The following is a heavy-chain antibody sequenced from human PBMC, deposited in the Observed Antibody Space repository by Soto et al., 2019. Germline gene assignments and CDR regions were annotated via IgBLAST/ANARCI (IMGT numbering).Heavy chain of an antibody. Sequence: GGSLRLSCAASGFTFSSYAMSWVRQAPGKGLEWVSAISGSGGSTYYADSVKGRFTISRDNSKNTLYLQMNSLRAEDTAVYYCAKDQGSGWNHYYGMDVWGQGTTVTVSS. CDR1: GFTFSSYA. CDR2: ISGSGGST. J-gene: IGHJ6*02. CDR3: AKDQGSGWNHYYGMDV. V-gene: IGHV3-23*01. D-gene: IGHD6-19*01.